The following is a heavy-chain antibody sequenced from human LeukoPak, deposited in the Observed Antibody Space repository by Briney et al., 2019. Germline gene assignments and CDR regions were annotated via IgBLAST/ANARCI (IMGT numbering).Heavy chain of an antibody. Sequence: TGGSLRLSCAASGFTFSNYWMTWVRQAPGKGLEWVANINRDGSERYYVNSVKGRFTISRDDAKSPLYLQMNSLRAEDTAVYYCARRNAMDVWGQGTTVIVFS. V-gene: IGHV3-7*03. CDR1: GFTFSNYW. CDR2: INRDGSER. CDR3: ARRNAMDV. J-gene: IGHJ6*02.